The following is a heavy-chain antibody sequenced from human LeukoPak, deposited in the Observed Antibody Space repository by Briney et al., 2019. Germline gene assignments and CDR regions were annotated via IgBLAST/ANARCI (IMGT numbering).Heavy chain of an antibody. Sequence: PSETLSLTCTVSGGSISSGGYYWSWIRQHPGKGLEWIGYIYYSGSTYYNPSLKSRVTISVDTSKNQFSLKLSSVTAADTAVYYCAREAAMVRGAETVDYWGQGTLVTVSS. CDR1: GGSISSGGYY. J-gene: IGHJ4*02. V-gene: IGHV4-31*03. CDR2: IYYSGST. CDR3: AREAAMVRGAETVDY. D-gene: IGHD3-10*01.